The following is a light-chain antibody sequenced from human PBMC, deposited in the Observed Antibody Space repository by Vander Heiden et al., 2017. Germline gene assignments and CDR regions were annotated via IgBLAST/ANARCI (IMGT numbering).Light chain of an antibody. CDR2: AAS. CDR3: QQAKNFPWT. CDR1: QDISSS. V-gene: IGKV1-12*01. Sequence: DIQMTQSPSSVSASVGDRVTITCRASQDISSSLAWYQQKPGKAPKLLSDAASSLQGGVPSRFSGSGSGTDFTLTISSLQPGDSATYYCQQAKNFPWTFGQGTKVEIK. J-gene: IGKJ1*01.